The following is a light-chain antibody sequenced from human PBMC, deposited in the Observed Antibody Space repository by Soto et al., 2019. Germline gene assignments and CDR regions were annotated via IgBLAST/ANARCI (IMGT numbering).Light chain of an antibody. V-gene: IGLV2-14*01. Sequence: QSALTQPASVSGSPGQSITISCTGTSSDVGGYNYVSWYQQHPGKAPKVVVYEVINRPSGVSSRFSGFKSGYTAFLTISELQTEDEADYHCSSYTSSNTWVFGGGTQLTVL. J-gene: IGLJ3*02. CDR2: EVI. CDR3: SSYTSSNTWV. CDR1: SSDVGGYNY.